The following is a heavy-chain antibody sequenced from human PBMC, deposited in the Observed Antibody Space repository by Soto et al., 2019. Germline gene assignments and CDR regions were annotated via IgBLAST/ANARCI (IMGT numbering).Heavy chain of an antibody. CDR2: ISKDGSVK. Sequence: QVQLVESGGGVVQPGRSLRLSCAASGFTFSSYGMHWVRQAPGKGLEWVAVISKDGSVKYYADSVKGRFTTSRDNSQTTFYLQMNSLGAEDTAVYYCTGEVASGYWGQGTLVTVS. J-gene: IGHJ4*02. CDR3: TGEVASGY. V-gene: IGHV3-30*03. CDR1: GFTFSSYG. D-gene: IGHD3-10*01.